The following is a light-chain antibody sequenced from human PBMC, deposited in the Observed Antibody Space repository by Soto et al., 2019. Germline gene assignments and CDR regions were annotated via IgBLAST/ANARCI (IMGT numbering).Light chain of an antibody. J-gene: IGKJ2*01. CDR1: QTVAGSY. CDR2: ASS. Sequence: ETVLTQYPGTLSLSPGERATLSCRASQTVAGSYLAWYQQKPGQAPRLLIYASSTRVNGIPDRFSGSGSGRDFTLTISTREPEDFAVYYGEQYANWYTFGQGTPVEVK. CDR3: EQYANWYT. V-gene: IGKV3-20*01.